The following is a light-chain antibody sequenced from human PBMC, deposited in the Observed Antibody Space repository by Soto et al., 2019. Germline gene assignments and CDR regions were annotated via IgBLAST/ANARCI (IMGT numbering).Light chain of an antibody. CDR1: SSDLESFNL. CDR2: EGN. Sequence: QSALTQPASVSGSPGQSITISCTGISSDLESFNLVSWYQQHPGEAPNLILYEGNKRPSGLSSRFSGSRSGNTASLTISGVLAEXXXXYYCCSYGGGTTYVVFGGGTKLTVL. J-gene: IGLJ2*01. CDR3: CSYGGGTTYVV. V-gene: IGLV2-23*01.